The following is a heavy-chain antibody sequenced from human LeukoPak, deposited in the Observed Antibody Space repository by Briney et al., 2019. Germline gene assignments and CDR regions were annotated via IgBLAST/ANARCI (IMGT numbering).Heavy chain of an antibody. CDR3: ARVGSYYYDSSGYYGRAFDI. Sequence: SETLSLTCTVSGGSISSYYWSWIRQPPGKGLEWIGYIYYSGSTNYNPSLKSRGTISVDTSKNPFALKLSSVTAADTAVYYCARVGSYYYDSSGYYGRAFDIWGQGTMVTVSS. CDR1: GGSISSYY. D-gene: IGHD3-22*01. CDR2: IYYSGST. V-gene: IGHV4-59*01. J-gene: IGHJ3*02.